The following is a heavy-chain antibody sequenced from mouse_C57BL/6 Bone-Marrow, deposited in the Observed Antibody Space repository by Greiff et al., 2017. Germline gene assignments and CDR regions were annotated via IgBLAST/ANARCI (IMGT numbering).Heavy chain of an antibody. CDR3: ALYYYGSSYLAY. V-gene: IGHV1-18*01. D-gene: IGHD1-1*01. CDR2: INPNNGGT. Sequence: VQLQQSGPELVKPGASVKIPCKASGYTFTDYNMDWVKPSHGKSLEWIGDINPNNGGTIYNQKFKGKATLTVDKSSSTAYMELRSLTSEDTAVYYCALYYYGSSYLAYWGQGTLVTVSA. CDR1: GYTFTDYN. J-gene: IGHJ3*01.